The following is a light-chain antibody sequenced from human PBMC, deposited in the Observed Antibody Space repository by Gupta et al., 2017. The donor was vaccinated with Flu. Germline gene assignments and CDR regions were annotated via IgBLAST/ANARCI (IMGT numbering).Light chain of an antibody. CDR2: GAS. J-gene: IGKJ3*01. CDR3: QHSDYKPVVA. CDR1: QSISSY. Sequence: SSLSASVGDRVTITCLASQSISSYLNWYQQKPGKAPKLLIYGASSLQSGVPSRFSGSGSGTDFTLTISSRQPEDSATYYCQHSDYKPVVAFGHGTKVDMK. V-gene: IGKV1-39*01.